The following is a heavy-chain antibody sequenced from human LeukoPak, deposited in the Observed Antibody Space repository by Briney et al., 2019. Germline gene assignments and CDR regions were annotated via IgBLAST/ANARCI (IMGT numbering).Heavy chain of an antibody. J-gene: IGHJ6*02. Sequence: SETLSLTCAVSGDSIGSGGYSWSWIRQPPGKGLEWIGYIYYGGSTHYNPSLKSRVTISVDRSKNQFSLKLTSVTAADTAVYYCARDIVVVPAATYYYYGMDVWGQGTTVTVSS. CDR3: ARDIVVVPAATYYYYGMDV. V-gene: IGHV4-30-2*01. CDR2: IYYGGST. CDR1: GDSIGSGGYS. D-gene: IGHD2-2*01.